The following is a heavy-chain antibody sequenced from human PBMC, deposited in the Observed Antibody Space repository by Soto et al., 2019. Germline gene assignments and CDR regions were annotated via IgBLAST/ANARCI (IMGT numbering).Heavy chain of an antibody. CDR3: TRQWDGIDFWDLFHFDY. D-gene: IGHD3-3*01. V-gene: IGHV3-73*02. CDR1: GFTFSGSA. J-gene: IGHJ4*02. Sequence: EVQLVESGGGLVQPGGSLKLSCAASGFTFSGSAMHWVRQASGKGLEWVGRIRSKANSYATAYAASVKGRFTISRDDSKNTAYLQMNSLKTEDTAVYYCTRQWDGIDFWDLFHFDYWGQGTLVTVSS. CDR2: IRSKANSYAT.